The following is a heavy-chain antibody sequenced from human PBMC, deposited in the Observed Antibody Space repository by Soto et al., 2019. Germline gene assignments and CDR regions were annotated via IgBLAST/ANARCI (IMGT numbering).Heavy chain of an antibody. CDR1: GGTFSSYA. CDR3: ARGTNWNYSRANWFDP. D-gene: IGHD1-7*01. Sequence: SVKVSCKASGGTFSSYAISWVRQAPGQGLEWMGGIIPIFGTANYAQKFQGRVTITADESTSTAYMEMSSLRSEDTAVYYCARGTNWNYSRANWFDPWGQGTLVTVSS. CDR2: IIPIFGTA. V-gene: IGHV1-69*13. J-gene: IGHJ5*02.